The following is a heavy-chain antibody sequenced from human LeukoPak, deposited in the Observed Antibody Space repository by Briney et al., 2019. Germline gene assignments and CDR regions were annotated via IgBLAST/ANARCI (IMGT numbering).Heavy chain of an antibody. J-gene: IGHJ6*02. D-gene: IGHD1/OR15-1a*01. CDR2: ITTSDGNT. V-gene: IGHV3-23*01. Sequence: GGSLRLSCAASGFTFSSYTMSWVRQAPGKGLEWVSTITTSDGNTYYADSVKGRFTVSRDNSKNTLYLQMNSLRAEDTAVYYCAKVAAGTLIDVWGQGTTVIVSS. CDR1: GFTFSSYT. CDR3: AKVAAGTLIDV.